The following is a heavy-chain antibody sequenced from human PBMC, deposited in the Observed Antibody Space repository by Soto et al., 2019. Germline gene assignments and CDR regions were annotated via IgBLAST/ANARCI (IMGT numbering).Heavy chain of an antibody. D-gene: IGHD1-26*01. CDR3: ARGVVGASTGFQQ. Sequence: QVQLQESGPGLVKTSETLSLTCTVSGGSISSFHLSWIRQPPGKGLEWIGFISNSGSTNYEPSLKSRVTISLGTSKDQFSLKLSSVSAADTAVYYCARGVVGASTGFQQWGQGTLVTVSS. CDR1: GGSISSFH. J-gene: IGHJ1*01. V-gene: IGHV4-59*01. CDR2: ISNSGST.